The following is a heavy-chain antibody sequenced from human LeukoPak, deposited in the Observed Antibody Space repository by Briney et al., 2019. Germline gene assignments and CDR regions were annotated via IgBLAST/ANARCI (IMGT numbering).Heavy chain of an antibody. J-gene: IGHJ4*02. CDR2: IYSGGST. Sequence: GGSLRLSCAASGFTVSSNYMSWVRQAPGKGLEWVSVIYSGGSTYYAYPVKGRFTISRDNSKNTLYLQMNSLRVEDTAVYYCTRGPNDYFKWGQGPLVTVSS. CDR1: GFTVSSNY. CDR3: TRGPNDYFK. D-gene: IGHD1-1*01. V-gene: IGHV3-66*01.